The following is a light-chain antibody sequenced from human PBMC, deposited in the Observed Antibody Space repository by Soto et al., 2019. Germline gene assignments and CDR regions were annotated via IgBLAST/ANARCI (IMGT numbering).Light chain of an antibody. Sequence: EIMLTQSPATLSLSPGERATLSCRASQSVSSYLAWYQQKPGQAPRLLIYDASNRATGIPARFSGSGSGTDFTLTISSLEPEDFAVHYCQQRSNWPLTFGGGTKVDIK. CDR3: QQRSNWPLT. V-gene: IGKV3-11*01. J-gene: IGKJ4*01. CDR1: QSVSSY. CDR2: DAS.